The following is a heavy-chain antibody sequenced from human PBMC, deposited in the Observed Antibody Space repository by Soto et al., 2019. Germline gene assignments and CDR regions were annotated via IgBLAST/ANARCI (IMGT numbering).Heavy chain of an antibody. D-gene: IGHD3-22*01. Sequence: QVQLVQSGAEVKKPGSSVKVSCKASGGTFSSYTISWVRQAPGQGLEWMGRIIPILGIANYAQKFQGRVTITADKSTSTAYMELSSLRSEDTAVYYCARKAYYDSSGAHNYYYYGMDVWGQGTTVTVSS. J-gene: IGHJ6*02. V-gene: IGHV1-69*02. CDR3: ARKAYYDSSGAHNYYYYGMDV. CDR1: GGTFSSYT. CDR2: IIPILGIA.